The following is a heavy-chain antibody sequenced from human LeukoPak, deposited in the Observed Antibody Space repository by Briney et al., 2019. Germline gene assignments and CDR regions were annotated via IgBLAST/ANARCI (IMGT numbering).Heavy chain of an antibody. CDR3: ARRAVVRGAIITLIRGYDY. CDR1: GGSFSGYY. D-gene: IGHD3-10*01. Sequence: SETLSLTCAVYGGSFSGYYWSWIRQPPGKGLEWIGEINHSGSTNYNPSLKSRVTISVDTSKNQFSLKLSSVTAADTAVYYCARRAVVRGAIITLIRGYDYWGQGTLVTVSS. CDR2: INHSGST. J-gene: IGHJ4*02. V-gene: IGHV4-34*01.